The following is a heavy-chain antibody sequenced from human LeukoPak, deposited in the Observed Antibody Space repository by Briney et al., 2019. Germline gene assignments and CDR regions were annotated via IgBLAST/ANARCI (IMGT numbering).Heavy chain of an antibody. CDR1: GFTFSDYH. Sequence: GGSLRLSCVVSGFTFSDYHMNWVRRAPGKGLEWDSSISTSNSYIYYADSLTGRFTISRDNSKNTLHLQMNSLRPEDMALYYCANSPRSYGDFFIWGQGTLVTVSS. D-gene: IGHD4-17*01. CDR3: ANSPRSYGDFFI. J-gene: IGHJ4*02. V-gene: IGHV3-21*01. CDR2: ISTSNSYI.